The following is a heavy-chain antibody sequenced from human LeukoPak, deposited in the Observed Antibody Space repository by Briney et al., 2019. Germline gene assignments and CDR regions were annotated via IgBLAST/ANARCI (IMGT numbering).Heavy chain of an antibody. Sequence: PGGSLRLSCAASGFTVSSNYMSWVRQAPGKGLEWVSVIYSDSSTYYADSVKGRFTISRDNSKNTLYLQMNSLRAEDTAVYYCTRMESGSYYSYWGQGTLVTVSS. CDR1: GFTVSSNY. CDR3: TRMESGSYYSY. CDR2: IYSDSST. D-gene: IGHD1-26*01. V-gene: IGHV3-53*01. J-gene: IGHJ4*02.